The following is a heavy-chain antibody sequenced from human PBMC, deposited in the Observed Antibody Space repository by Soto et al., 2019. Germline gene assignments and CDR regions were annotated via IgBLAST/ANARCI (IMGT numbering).Heavy chain of an antibody. V-gene: IGHV4-31*03. J-gene: IGHJ5*02. Sequence: QVQLQESGPGLVKPSQTLSLTCTVSGGSISSGGYYWSWIRQHPGKGLEWIGYIHYSGTTYYIPSLKSRITMSIDTSKNQFSLKLSSVTAADTAVYYCAREDVGSDKNWFDPWGQGTLVTVSS. D-gene: IGHD5-12*01. CDR2: IHYSGTT. CDR3: AREDVGSDKNWFDP. CDR1: GGSISSGGYY.